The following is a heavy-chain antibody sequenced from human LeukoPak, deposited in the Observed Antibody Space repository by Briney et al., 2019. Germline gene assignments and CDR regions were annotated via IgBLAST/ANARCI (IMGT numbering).Heavy chain of an antibody. CDR1: GYTFTGYY. J-gene: IGHJ5*02. V-gene: IGHV1-2*06. CDR3: ARDLGSKFIAAAGGKFDP. CDR2: INPNSGGT. Sequence: ASVKVSCKASGYTFTGYYMHWVRQAPGQGPEWMGRINPNSGGTNYAQKFQGRVTMTRDTSISTAYMELSRLRSDDTAVYYCARDLGSKFIAAAGGKFDPWGQGTLVTVSS. D-gene: IGHD6-13*01.